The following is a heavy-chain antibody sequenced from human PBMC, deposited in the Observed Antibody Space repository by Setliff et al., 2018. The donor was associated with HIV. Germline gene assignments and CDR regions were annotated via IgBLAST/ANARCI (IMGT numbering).Heavy chain of an antibody. Sequence: SETLSLTCAVSGYSISSGYYWGWIRQPPGKGLEWIGSIYHSGSTYYNPSLKSRVTISVDTSKNQFSLKLSSVTAADTAVYYCARQGLTMFPGGGVPAPILYYFDFWGQGILVTVSS. CDR2: IYHSGST. J-gene: IGHJ4*02. D-gene: IGHD3-10*01. CDR3: ARQGLTMFPGGGVPAPILYYFDF. V-gene: IGHV4-38-2*01. CDR1: GYSISSGYY.